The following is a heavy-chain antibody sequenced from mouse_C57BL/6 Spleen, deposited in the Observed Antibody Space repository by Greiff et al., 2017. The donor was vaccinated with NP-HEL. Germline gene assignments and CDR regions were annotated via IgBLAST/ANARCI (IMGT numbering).Heavy chain of an antibody. CDR1: GFSLTSYA. CDR2: IWTGGGT. D-gene: IGHD1-1*01. Sequence: VQLQESGPGLVAPSQCLSITCTVSGFSLTSYAISWVRQPPGKGLEWLGVIWTGGGTNYNSALKSRLSISKDNSKSQVFLKMNSLQTDDTARYYCARFITTVVATHYYAMDYWGQGTSVTVSS. V-gene: IGHV2-9-1*01. CDR3: ARFITTVVATHYYAMDY. J-gene: IGHJ4*01.